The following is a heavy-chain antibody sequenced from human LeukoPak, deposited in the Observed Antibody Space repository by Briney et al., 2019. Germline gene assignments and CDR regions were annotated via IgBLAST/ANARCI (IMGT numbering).Heavy chain of an antibody. CDR1: GGSISSYY. Sequence: SETLSLTCTVSGGSISSYYWSWIRQPAGKGLEWIGRIYTSGSTNYNPSLKSRVTISVDTSKNQFSLKLSSVTAADTAVYYCARGSPSQWLVMDNEFNDAFDIWGQGTMVTVSS. CDR2: IYTSGST. J-gene: IGHJ3*02. D-gene: IGHD6-19*01. CDR3: ARGSPSQWLVMDNEFNDAFDI. V-gene: IGHV4-4*07.